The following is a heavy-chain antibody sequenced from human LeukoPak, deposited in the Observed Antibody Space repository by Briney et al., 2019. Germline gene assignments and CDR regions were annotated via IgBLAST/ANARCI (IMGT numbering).Heavy chain of an antibody. Sequence: GASVKVSCKASGYTFTSYYMHWVRQAPGQGLEWMGIINPSGGSTSYAQKFQGRVTITADKSTSTAYMELSSLRSEDTAVYYCASPLRGYSYGIPPYDAFDIWGQGTMVTVSS. J-gene: IGHJ3*02. D-gene: IGHD5-18*01. CDR2: INPSGGST. CDR1: GYTFTSYY. V-gene: IGHV1-46*01. CDR3: ASPLRGYSYGIPPYDAFDI.